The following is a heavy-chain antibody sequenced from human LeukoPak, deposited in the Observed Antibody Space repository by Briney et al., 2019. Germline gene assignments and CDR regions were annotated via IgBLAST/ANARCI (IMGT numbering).Heavy chain of an antibody. Sequence: PSETLSLTCTVSGGSISSSSYYWGWIRQPPGKGLEWIGSIYYSGSTYYNPSLKSRVTISVDTSKNQLSLKLSSVTAADTAVYYCARDTSSYGRYYYYGMDVWGQGTTVTVSS. CDR1: GGSISSSSYY. D-gene: IGHD5-18*01. CDR3: ARDTSSYGRYYYYGMDV. J-gene: IGHJ6*02. CDR2: IYYSGST. V-gene: IGHV4-39*07.